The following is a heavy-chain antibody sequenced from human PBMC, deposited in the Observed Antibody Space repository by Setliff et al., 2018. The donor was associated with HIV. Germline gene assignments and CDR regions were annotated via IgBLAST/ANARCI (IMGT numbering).Heavy chain of an antibody. D-gene: IGHD3-16*01. CDR1: GDSISSYY. CDR2: VYYSGSS. CDR3: ARSYGYNVDY. J-gene: IGHJ4*02. V-gene: IGHV4-59*01. Sequence: PSETLSLTCTVSGDSISSYYWTWIRQPPGKGLEWIGYVYYSGSSNYNPSLQSRVTISVDTPKNQFFLILSSVTAADTAMYYCARSYGYNVDYWGQGKLVTVSS.